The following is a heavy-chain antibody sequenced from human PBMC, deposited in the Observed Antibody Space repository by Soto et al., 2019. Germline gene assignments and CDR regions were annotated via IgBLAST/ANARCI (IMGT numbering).Heavy chain of an antibody. CDR2: ISGSGGST. CDR3: AKDTGSFDY. V-gene: IGHV3-23*01. CDR1: EFTFSNYA. J-gene: IGHJ4*02. D-gene: IGHD1-26*01. Sequence: PGGSLRLSYAASEFTFSNYAMSWVRQAPGKGLEWVSAISGSGGSTYYADSVKGRFTISRDNSKNTLYLQMNSLRAEDTAVYYCAKDTGSFDYWGQGTLVTVSS.